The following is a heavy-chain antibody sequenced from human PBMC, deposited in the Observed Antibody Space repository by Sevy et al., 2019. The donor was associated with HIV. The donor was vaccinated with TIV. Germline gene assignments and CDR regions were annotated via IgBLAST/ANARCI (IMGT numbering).Heavy chain of an antibody. V-gene: IGHV3-30-3*01. Sequence: GGSLRLSCAASGFTFSSYAMHWVRQAPGKGLEWVAVISYDGSNKYYADSVKGGFTISRDNSKNTLYLQMNSLRAEDTAVYYCARDSVVVPAARYYYGMDVWGQGTTVTVSS. D-gene: IGHD2-2*01. J-gene: IGHJ6*02. CDR1: GFTFSSYA. CDR3: ARDSVVVPAARYYYGMDV. CDR2: ISYDGSNK.